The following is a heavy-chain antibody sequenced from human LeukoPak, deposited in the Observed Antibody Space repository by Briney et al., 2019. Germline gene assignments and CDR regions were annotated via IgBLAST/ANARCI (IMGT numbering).Heavy chain of an antibody. Sequence: SETLSLTCAVYGGSFSGYYWSWIRQPPGKGLEWIGEINHSGSTNYNPSLKSRVTISVDTSKNQFSLKLSSVTAADTAVYYCARGTRYSKEYFQHWGQGTLVTVSS. J-gene: IGHJ1*01. CDR3: ARGTRYSKEYFQH. V-gene: IGHV4-34*01. CDR1: GGSFSGYY. CDR2: INHSGST. D-gene: IGHD6-13*01.